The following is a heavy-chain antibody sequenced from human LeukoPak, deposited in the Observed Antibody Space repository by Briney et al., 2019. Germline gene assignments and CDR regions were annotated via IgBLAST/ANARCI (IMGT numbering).Heavy chain of an antibody. D-gene: IGHD6-19*01. J-gene: IGHJ4*02. V-gene: IGHV4-61*08. CDR1: GGSISSGGYY. CDR3: ARLYSSGWYFDY. CDR2: IYYSGST. Sequence: SQTLSLTCTVSGGSISSGGYYWSWIRQPPGKGLEWIGYIYYSGSTNYNPSLKSRVTISVDTSKNQFSLKLSSVTAADTAVYYCARLYSSGWYFDYWGQGTLVTVSS.